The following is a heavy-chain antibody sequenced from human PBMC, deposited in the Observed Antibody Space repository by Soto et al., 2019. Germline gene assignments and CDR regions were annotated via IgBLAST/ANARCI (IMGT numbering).Heavy chain of an antibody. D-gene: IGHD1-1*01. CDR3: AKGPLGVERPKYYFAY. J-gene: IGHJ4*02. CDR2: ISGNSGTR. V-gene: IGHV3-23*01. CDR1: GFTFSNYA. Sequence: EVQLLDSGGGLVQPGGSLRLSCAASGFTFSNYAMTWVRQAPGQGLEWVSVISGNSGTRYSADSVLGRFTISRDNSKNTQNLQMNGLGAEDTAVYYCAKGPLGVERPKYYFAYGGQGTLVTVSS.